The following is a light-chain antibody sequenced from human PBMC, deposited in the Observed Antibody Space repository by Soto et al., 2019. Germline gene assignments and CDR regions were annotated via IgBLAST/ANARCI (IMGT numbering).Light chain of an antibody. CDR1: RSVDRW. J-gene: IGKJ1*01. Sequence: DIQMTQSPSTLSASVGDRVTITCRASRSVDRWLAWYQQRPGKAPKALIYKASNLESGVPSRFSGSGSGTEFTLTITSLQPGDIATYYCQQYTTLVTFGQGTMVEMK. CDR3: QQYTTLVT. V-gene: IGKV1-5*03. CDR2: KAS.